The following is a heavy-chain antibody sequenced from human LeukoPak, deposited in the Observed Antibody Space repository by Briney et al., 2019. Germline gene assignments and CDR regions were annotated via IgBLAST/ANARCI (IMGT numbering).Heavy chain of an antibody. D-gene: IGHD6-13*01. J-gene: IGHJ2*01. CDR1: GFTFDDYV. CDR2: ISWNSVSI. Sequence: GRSLRLSCAASGFTFDDYVMHWVRQAPGKGLEWVSGISWNSVSIGYADSVKGRFTISRDNAKNSLYLQMSSLRAEDTALYYCAKDIGTGGTGWYFDLWGRGTLVTVSS. CDR3: AKDIGTGGTGWYFDL. V-gene: IGHV3-9*01.